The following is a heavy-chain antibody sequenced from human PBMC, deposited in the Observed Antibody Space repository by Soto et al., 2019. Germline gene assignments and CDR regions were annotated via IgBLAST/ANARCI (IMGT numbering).Heavy chain of an antibody. CDR3: ARQIYDSDTGPNFQYYFDS. J-gene: IGHJ4*02. V-gene: IGHV5-10-1*01. CDR1: GYSFAGYW. D-gene: IGHD3-22*01. CDR2: IDPSDSQT. Sequence: PGESLKISCKGSGYSFAGYWITWVRQKPGKGLEWMGRIDPSDSQTYYSPSFRGHVTISVTKSITTVFLQWSSLRASDTAMYYCARQIYDSDTGPNFQYYFDSWGQGTQLTVSS.